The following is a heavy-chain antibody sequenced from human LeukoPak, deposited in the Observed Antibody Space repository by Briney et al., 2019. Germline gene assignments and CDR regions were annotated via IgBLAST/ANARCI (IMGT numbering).Heavy chain of an antibody. CDR2: INPHSGDT. CDR3: ARWDGYSSSPDY. D-gene: IGHD6-13*01. CDR1: GYSFTGYY. Sequence: ASVKVSCKASGYSFTGYYMHWVRQAPGQGLEWMGWINPHSGDTGYAQKFQGRVTMTRDMSITTTYMELARLRSDDTAFYYCARWDGYSSSPDYWGQGSLVTVSS. V-gene: IGHV1-2*02. J-gene: IGHJ4*02.